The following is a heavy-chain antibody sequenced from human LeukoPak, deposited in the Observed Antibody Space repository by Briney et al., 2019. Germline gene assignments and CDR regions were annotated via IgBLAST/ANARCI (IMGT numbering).Heavy chain of an antibody. Sequence: PSETLSLTRTVSGGSISSYYWSWIRQPPGKGLECIGYIYYSGSTNYNPSLKSRVTISVDTPKNQFSLKLNSVTAADTAVYYCARGLQVENTGYYFDYWGQGTLVTVSS. J-gene: IGHJ4*02. CDR2: IYYSGST. D-gene: IGHD1-1*01. V-gene: IGHV4-59*01. CDR1: GGSISSYY. CDR3: ARGLQVENTGYYFDY.